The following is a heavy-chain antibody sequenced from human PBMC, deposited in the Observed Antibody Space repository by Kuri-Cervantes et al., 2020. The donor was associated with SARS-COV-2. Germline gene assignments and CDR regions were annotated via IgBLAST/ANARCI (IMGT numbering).Heavy chain of an antibody. CDR3: ARDLTPAAFDI. Sequence: GESLKISCAASGFTFSSYSMNWVRQAPGKGLEWVSSISSSSSYIYYADSVKGRFTISRDNSKNTLYLQMNRLRAEDTAVYYCARDLTPAAFDIWGQGTMVTVSS. V-gene: IGHV3-21*06. CDR2: ISSSSSYI. D-gene: IGHD3-9*01. CDR1: GFTFSSYS. J-gene: IGHJ3*02.